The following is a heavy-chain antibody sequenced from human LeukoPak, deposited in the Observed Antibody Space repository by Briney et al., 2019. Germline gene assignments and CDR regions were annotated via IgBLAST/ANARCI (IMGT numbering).Heavy chain of an antibody. CDR1: GYTLTSYG. D-gene: IGHD2-21*02. CDR3: ARGGVYGDFPYYFDF. CDR2: ISAYNGNT. J-gene: IGHJ4*02. Sequence: ASVKVSCKASGYTLTSYGISWVRQAPGQGLEWMGWISAYNGNTNHAQKLQGRVTMTTDTSTTTAFMELRSLRSDDTAVYYCARGGVYGDFPYYFDFWGQGTLVTVSS. V-gene: IGHV1-18*01.